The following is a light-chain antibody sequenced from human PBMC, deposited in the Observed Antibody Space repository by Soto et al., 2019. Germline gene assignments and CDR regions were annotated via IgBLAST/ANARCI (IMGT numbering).Light chain of an antibody. CDR2: DVS. CDR3: CSYTSTSTYV. V-gene: IGLV2-14*01. Sequence: QSVLTQPASVSGSPGQSITISCSGTSSDVGGGYNYVSWYQQHPGKAPKLMVYDVSYRPSGISNRFSGSKSGNTASLTISGLQIEDEADYYCCSYTSTSTYVFGPGTKVTVL. J-gene: IGLJ1*01. CDR1: SSDVGGGYNY.